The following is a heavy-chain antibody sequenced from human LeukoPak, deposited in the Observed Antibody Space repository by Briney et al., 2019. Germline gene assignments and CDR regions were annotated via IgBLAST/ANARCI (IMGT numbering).Heavy chain of an antibody. CDR1: GATFSSYA. CDR2: IIPIFGTA. D-gene: IGHD3-10*01. Sequence: SVKVSCKASGATFSSYAISWVRQAPGQGLERIGGIIPIFGTANYAQKFQGRVTITADESTSTAYMELSSLRSEDTAVYYCARRTITMVRGVIYYYGMDVWGKGTTVTVSS. CDR3: ARRTITMVRGVIYYYGMDV. J-gene: IGHJ6*04. V-gene: IGHV1-69*01.